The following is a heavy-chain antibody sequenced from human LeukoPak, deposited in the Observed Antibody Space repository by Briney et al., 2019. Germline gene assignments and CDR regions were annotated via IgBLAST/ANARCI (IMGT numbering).Heavy chain of an antibody. V-gene: IGHV1-2*02. CDR3: ARGSYGDYVRGDY. CDR2: INPDSGGT. CDR1: GYTFTGYY. Sequence: ASVKVSCKASGYTFTGYYMHWVRQAPGQGRDCMGWINPDSGGTNYAQKFQGRVTMTRDTSISPAYMELTRLRSDGTAVYCCARGSYGDYVRGDYRGQGTLVTVSS. D-gene: IGHD4-17*01. J-gene: IGHJ4*02.